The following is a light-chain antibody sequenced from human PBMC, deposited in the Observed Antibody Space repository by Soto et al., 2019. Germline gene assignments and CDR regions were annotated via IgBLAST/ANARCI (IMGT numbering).Light chain of an antibody. J-gene: IGKJ1*01. V-gene: IGKV3-20*01. CDR3: HQYAYAPGT. CDR2: NAS. CDR1: QSVGRDY. Sequence: EIVLTQSPATLALSPGEGATLSCRASQSVGRDYLAWYQQKPGQAPRVVIYNASNRASGIPDRFSGSGSGTDFTLTISRLEPEDLAVYYCHQYAYAPGTFGQGT.